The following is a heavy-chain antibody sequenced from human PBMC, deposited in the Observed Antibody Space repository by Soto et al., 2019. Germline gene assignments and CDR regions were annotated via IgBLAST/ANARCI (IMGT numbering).Heavy chain of an antibody. CDR1: GFTFSSYS. J-gene: IGHJ4*02. D-gene: IGHD2-2*01. CDR3: ATRGYCSSTSC. Sequence: EVQLLESGGGLVQPGGSLRLSCAASGFTFSSYSMTWVRQAPGKGLEWVSAISGSGGSTYYADSVKGRFTISRDNSKNTLDLQMNSLRAEDTAVYYCATRGYCSSTSCWGQGTLVTVSS. V-gene: IGHV3-23*01. CDR2: ISGSGGST.